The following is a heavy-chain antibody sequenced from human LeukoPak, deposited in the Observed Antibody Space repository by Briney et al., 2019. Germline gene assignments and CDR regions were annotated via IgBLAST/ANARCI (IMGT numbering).Heavy chain of an antibody. CDR3: ARVLGHSSGYQGTDYYYYGMDV. CDR2: IIPIFGTA. D-gene: IGHD3-22*01. J-gene: IGHJ6*02. V-gene: IGHV1-69*01. CDR1: GGTFSSYA. Sequence: PRASVKVSCKASGGTFSSYAISWVRQAPGQGLEWMGGIIPIFGTANYAQKFQGRVTITADESTSTAYMELSSLRSEDTAVYYCARVLGHSSGYQGTDYYYYGMDVWGQGTTVTVSS.